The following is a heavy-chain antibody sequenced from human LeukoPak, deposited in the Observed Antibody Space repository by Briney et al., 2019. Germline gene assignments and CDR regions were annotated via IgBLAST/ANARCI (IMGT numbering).Heavy chain of an antibody. CDR2: IIPIFGTA. CDR3: ARVPLSDPSGHYYPH. J-gene: IGHJ1*01. D-gene: IGHD1-26*01. V-gene: IGHV1-69*13. Sequence: ASVKVSCKASGGTFSSYAISWVRQAPGQGLEWMGGIIPIFGTANYAQKFQGRVTLTADESTSTAYMELNSLSSEDTAVYYCARVPLSDPSGHYYPHWGQGTLVTVSS. CDR1: GGTFSSYA.